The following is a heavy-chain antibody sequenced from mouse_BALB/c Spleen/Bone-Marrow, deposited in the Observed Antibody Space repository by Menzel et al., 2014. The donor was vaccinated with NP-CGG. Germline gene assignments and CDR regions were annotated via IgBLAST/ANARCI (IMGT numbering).Heavy chain of an antibody. V-gene: IGHV1-77*01. Sequence: QVHLQQPGAELARPGTSVKLSCKASGYTFTDYYINWVKQRTGQGLEWIGEIYPGSGNTYYNEKFKGKATPTADKSSSTVNIHLSSLTSEDSAVYFCARDHYGNYEGFDYWGQGTLVTVSA. D-gene: IGHD2-1*01. CDR3: ARDHYGNYEGFDY. CDR1: GYTFTDYY. CDR2: IYPGSGNT. J-gene: IGHJ3*01.